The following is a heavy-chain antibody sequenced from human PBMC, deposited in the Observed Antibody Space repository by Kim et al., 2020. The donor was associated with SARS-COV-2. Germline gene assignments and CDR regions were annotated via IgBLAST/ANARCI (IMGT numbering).Heavy chain of an antibody. Sequence: GGSLRLSCPASGFTFSSYSMNWVRQAPGKGLEWVSSISSSSSYIYYADSVKGRFTISRDNAKNSLYLQMNSLRAEDTAVYYCAREYCGGDCYQGAYYYYGMDVWGQGTTVTVSS. CDR1: GFTFSSYS. CDR2: ISSSSSYI. D-gene: IGHD2-21*02. V-gene: IGHV3-21*01. CDR3: AREYCGGDCYQGAYYYYGMDV. J-gene: IGHJ6*02.